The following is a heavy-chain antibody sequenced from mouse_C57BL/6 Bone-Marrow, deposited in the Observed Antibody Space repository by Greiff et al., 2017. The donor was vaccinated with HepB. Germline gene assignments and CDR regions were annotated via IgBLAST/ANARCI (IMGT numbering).Heavy chain of an antibody. CDR1: GYTFTSYW. V-gene: IGHV1-59*01. D-gene: IGHD4-1*02. CDR2: IDPSDSYT. J-gene: IGHJ3*01. Sequence: QVQLQQPGAELVRPGTSVKLSCKASGYTFTSYWMHWVKQRPGQGLEWIGVIDPSDSYTNYNQKFKGKATLTVDTSSSTAYMQLSILTSEDSAVYYCATTGFAYWGQGTLVTVSA. CDR3: ATTGFAY.